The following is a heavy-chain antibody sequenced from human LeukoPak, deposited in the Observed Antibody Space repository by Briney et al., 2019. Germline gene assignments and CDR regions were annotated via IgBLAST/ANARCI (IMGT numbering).Heavy chain of an antibody. D-gene: IGHD6-13*01. CDR3: ARDAADPYFGY. CDR1: GYTFTSYY. J-gene: IGHJ4*02. Sequence: ASVKVSCKASGYTFTSYYMHWVRQAPGQGPEWMGIINPSGGSTSYAQKFQGRVTMTRDTSTSTVYMELSNLRSEDTAVYYCARDAADPYFGYWGQGPRVTVSS. CDR2: INPSGGST. V-gene: IGHV1-46*01.